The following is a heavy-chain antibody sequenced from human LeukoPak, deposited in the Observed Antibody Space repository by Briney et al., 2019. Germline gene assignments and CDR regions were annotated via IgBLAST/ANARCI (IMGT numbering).Heavy chain of an antibody. V-gene: IGHV1-8*01. D-gene: IGHD4-17*01. J-gene: IGHJ4*02. CDR3: ARGNKDYGDYARGLSDY. CDR2: MNPNSGNT. CDR1: GYTFTSFD. Sequence: ASVKVSCKASGYTFTSFDINWVRQATGQGLEWMGWMNPNSGNTGSAQKFQGRITMTRNTSITTAYMELSSLRSEDTAVYYCARGNKDYGDYARGLSDYWGQGTLVTVSS.